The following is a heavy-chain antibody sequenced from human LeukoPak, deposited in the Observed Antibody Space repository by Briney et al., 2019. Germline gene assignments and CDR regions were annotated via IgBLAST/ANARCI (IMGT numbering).Heavy chain of an antibody. CDR1: GFTFSNYA. V-gene: IGHV3-23*01. J-gene: IGHJ4*02. Sequence: GGSLRLSCAASGFTFSNYAMTWVRQAPGKGLEWVSAISGSGGSTDYADSVKGRFTISRDNPKNTLYLQMNSLRAEDTAVYYCAKATVRGVIYYSDYWGQGTLVTVSS. CDR2: ISGSGGST. CDR3: AKATVRGVIYYSDY. D-gene: IGHD3-10*01.